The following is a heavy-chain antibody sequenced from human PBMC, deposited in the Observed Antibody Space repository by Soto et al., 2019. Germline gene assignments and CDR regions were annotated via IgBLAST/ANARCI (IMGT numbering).Heavy chain of an antibody. CDR2: FDPEDGET. D-gene: IGHD6-19*01. CDR3: ATAVVISGYSSGWPFDY. J-gene: IGHJ4*02. Sequence: ASVKVSCKVSGYTLTELSMHWVLQAPGKGLEWMGGFDPEDGETIYAQKFQGRVTMTEDTSTDTAYMELSSLRSEDTAVYYCATAVVISGYSSGWPFDYWGQGTLVTVSS. CDR1: GYTLTELS. V-gene: IGHV1-24*01.